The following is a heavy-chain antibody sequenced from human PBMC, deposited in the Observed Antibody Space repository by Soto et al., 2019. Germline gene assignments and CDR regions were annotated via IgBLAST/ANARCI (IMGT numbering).Heavy chain of an antibody. CDR2: INPNSGGT. Sequence: ASVKVSCKASGYTFTGYYTHWVRQAPGQGLEWMGWINPNSGGTNYAQKFQGWVTMTRDTSISTAYMELSRLRSDDTAVYYCARDLLGYSRPHENWLDPWGQGTLVTVSS. CDR3: ARDLLGYSRPHENWLDP. V-gene: IGHV1-2*04. CDR1: GYTFTGYY. J-gene: IGHJ5*02. D-gene: IGHD2-15*01.